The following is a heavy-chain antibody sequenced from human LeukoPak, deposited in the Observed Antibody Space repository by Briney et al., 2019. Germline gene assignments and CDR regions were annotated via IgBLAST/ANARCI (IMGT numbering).Heavy chain of an antibody. J-gene: IGHJ4*02. V-gene: IGHV3-21*01. CDR2: ISSSSSYI. Sequence: PGGSLRLSCAASGFTFSSYSMNWVRQAPGKGLEWVSSISSSSSYIYYADSVKGRFTISRDNAKNALYLQMNSLRAEDTAVYYCARDRIAVAGTYSHWGQGTLVTVSP. CDR3: ARDRIAVAGTYSH. D-gene: IGHD6-19*01. CDR1: GFTFSSYS.